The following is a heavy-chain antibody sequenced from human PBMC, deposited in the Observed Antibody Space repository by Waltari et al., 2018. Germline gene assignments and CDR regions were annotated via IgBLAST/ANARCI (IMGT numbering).Heavy chain of an antibody. CDR1: GYSISSGYY. V-gene: IGHV4-38-2*01. CDR2: IYHSGRT. CDR3: ARSSTVTTGRVGY. J-gene: IGHJ4*02. Sequence: QVQLQESGPGLVKPSETLSLTCAVSGYSISSGYYWGWIRQPPGKGLGWIGSIYHSGRTYYNPTLKSRVTISVDTSKNQFSLKLSSVTAADTAVYYCARSSTVTTGRVGYWGQGTLVTVSS. D-gene: IGHD4-17*01.